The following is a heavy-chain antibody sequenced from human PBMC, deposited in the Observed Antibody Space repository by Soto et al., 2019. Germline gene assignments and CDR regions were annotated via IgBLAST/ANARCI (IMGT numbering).Heavy chain of an antibody. CDR2: IYYSGST. J-gene: IGHJ5*02. V-gene: IGHV4-39*01. Sequence: QLQLQESGPGLVKPSETLSLTCTVSGGSISSSSYYWGWIRQPPGKGLEWIGSIYYSGSTYYNPSLKSRVTISVDTTKNQFSLKLSSVTAADTAVNYCASQSITMVRGVLSVWFDPWGQGTLVTVSS. CDR1: GGSISSSSYY. CDR3: ASQSITMVRGVLSVWFDP. D-gene: IGHD3-10*01.